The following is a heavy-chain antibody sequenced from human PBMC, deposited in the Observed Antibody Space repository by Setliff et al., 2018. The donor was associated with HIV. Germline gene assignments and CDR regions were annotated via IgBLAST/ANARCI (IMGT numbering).Heavy chain of an antibody. D-gene: IGHD3-10*01. CDR3: VRGALLAVFDFDH. J-gene: IGHJ4*02. CDR2: INVGKGDT. V-gene: IGHV1-3*01. Sequence: ASVKVSCKASGYTFTDYYIQWVRQAPGQSLEWMGWINVGKGDTKSSQKFQGRFTITTDTSANTAYMELSSLTSDDTALYFCVRGALLAVFDFDHWGQGTQVTVSS. CDR1: GYTFTDYY.